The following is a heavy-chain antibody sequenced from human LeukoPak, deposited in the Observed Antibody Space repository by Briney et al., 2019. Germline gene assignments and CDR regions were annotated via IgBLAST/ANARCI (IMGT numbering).Heavy chain of an antibody. CDR3: ARAPFYYDSSGYPCFDG. Sequence: GGSLRLSCKASGFTFGDYAMSWVRQAPGKGLEWVSVMYTGGSTYYADSVKGRFTISRDNSKNTLYLQMNSLRAEDTALYYCARAPFYYDSSGYPCFDGWGQGTLVTVSS. J-gene: IGHJ4*02. V-gene: IGHV3-53*01. D-gene: IGHD3-22*01. CDR2: MYTGGST. CDR1: GFTFGDYA.